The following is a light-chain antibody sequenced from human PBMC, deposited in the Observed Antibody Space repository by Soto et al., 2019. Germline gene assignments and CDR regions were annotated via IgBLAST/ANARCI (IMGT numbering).Light chain of an antibody. CDR3: QQYNSYSWG. V-gene: IGKV1-5*01. CDR1: QSISSW. J-gene: IGKJ1*01. Sequence: DIQITQSPSTLSASVGDRVTITCRASQSISSWLAWYQQKPGKAPKLLIYDASSLESGVPSRFSGSGSGTEFTLTISSLQPDDFATYYCQQYNSYSWGFGQGTKVDI. CDR2: DAS.